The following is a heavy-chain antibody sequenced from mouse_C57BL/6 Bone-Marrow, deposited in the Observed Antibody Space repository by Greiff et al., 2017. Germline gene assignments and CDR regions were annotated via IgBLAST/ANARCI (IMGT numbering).Heavy chain of an antibody. V-gene: IGHV1-76*01. CDR1: GYTFTDYY. D-gene: IGHD3-2*02. J-gene: IGHJ4*01. CDR3: ARGGDSSGSYYYAMDY. CDR2: IYPGSGNT. Sequence: QVQLQQSGAELVRPGASVKLSCKASGYTFTDYYINWVKQRPGQGLEWIARIYPGSGNTYYNEKFKGKATLTAEKSSSPAYMQLSSLTSEDSAVYFCARGGDSSGSYYYAMDYWGQGTSVTVSS.